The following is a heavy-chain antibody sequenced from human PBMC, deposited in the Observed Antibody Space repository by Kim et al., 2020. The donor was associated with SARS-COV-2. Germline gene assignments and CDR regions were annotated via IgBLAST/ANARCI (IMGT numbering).Heavy chain of an antibody. Sequence: SETLSLTCTVSGGSISSGGYYWSWIRQHPGKGLEWIGYIYYSGSTYYNPSLKSRVTISVDTSKNQFSLKLSSVTAADTAVYYCARVHGTFGGVIVNYYYGMDVWGQGTTVTVSS. V-gene: IGHV4-31*03. CDR3: ARVHGTFGGVIVNYYYGMDV. CDR2: IYYSGST. D-gene: IGHD3-16*02. J-gene: IGHJ6*02. CDR1: GGSISSGGYY.